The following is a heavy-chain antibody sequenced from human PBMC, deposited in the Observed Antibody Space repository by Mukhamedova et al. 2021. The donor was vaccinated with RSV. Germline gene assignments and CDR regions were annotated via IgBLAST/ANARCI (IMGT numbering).Heavy chain of an antibody. Sequence: GLEWMGGIIPILGIANYAQKFQGRVTITADESTSTAYMELSSLRSEDTAVYYCARVKDIVVVPAAMVDYWFDPWGQGTLVTVSS. CDR2: IIPILGIA. V-gene: IGHV1-69*10. J-gene: IGHJ5*02. CDR3: ARVKDIVVVPAAMVDYWFDP. D-gene: IGHD2-2*01.